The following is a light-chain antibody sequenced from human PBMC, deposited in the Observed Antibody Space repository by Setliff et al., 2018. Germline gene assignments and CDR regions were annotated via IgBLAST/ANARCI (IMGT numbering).Light chain of an antibody. J-gene: IGLJ1*01. V-gene: IGLV2-14*01. Sequence: QSALTQPASVFGSPGQSITLSCTGTSSDFGIYNYVSWYQQHPGKAPKLIIYDVSSRPLGVSNRFSGSKSAYMASLIISGLQAEDEATYYRSSYTSSSTLQVFGTGTKGTVL. CDR3: SSYTSSSTLQV. CDR1: SSDFGIYNY. CDR2: DVS.